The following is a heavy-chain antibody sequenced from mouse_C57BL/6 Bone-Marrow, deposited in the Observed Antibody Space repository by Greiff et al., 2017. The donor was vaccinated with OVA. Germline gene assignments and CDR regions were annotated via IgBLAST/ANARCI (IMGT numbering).Heavy chain of an antibody. V-gene: IGHV10-1*01. J-gene: IGHJ4*01. CDR2: IRSKSNNYAT. CDR3: VRRDPYYAMDD. Sequence: EVQLVESGGGLVQPKGSLKLSCAASGFSFNTYAMNWVRQAPGKGLEWVARIRSKSNNYATYYADSVKDRFTISRDDSESMLYLQMNNLKTEDTAMYYCVRRDPYYAMDDWGQGTSVTVSS. CDR1: GFSFNTYA.